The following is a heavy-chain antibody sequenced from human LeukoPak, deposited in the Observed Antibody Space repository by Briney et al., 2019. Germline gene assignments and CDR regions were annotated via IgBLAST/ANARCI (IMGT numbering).Heavy chain of an antibody. V-gene: IGHV1-69*13. Sequence: EASVKVSCKASGGTFSSYAISWVRQAPGQGLEWMGGIIPIFGTANYAQKFQGRVTITADESTSTAYMELSSLRSEDTAVYYCARGGNGSGSYHFDYWGQGTLVTVSS. CDR2: IIPIFGTA. J-gene: IGHJ4*02. D-gene: IGHD3-10*01. CDR3: ARGGNGSGSYHFDY. CDR1: GGTFSSYA.